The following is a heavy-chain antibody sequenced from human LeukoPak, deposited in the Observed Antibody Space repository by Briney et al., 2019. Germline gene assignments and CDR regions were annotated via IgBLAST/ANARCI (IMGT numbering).Heavy chain of an antibody. CDR2: INPSDGTT. CDR1: GYPFTSFY. D-gene: IGHD3-22*01. Sequence: GASVKVSCKASGYPFTSFYIHWVRQAPGQGLEWMGIINPSDGTTTYAQKFQGRVSMTGDKSTTTVYMELSSLRSEDTAVYFCARGGAPPHYYDNTGLWPPYFDSWGQGALVTVSS. V-gene: IGHV1-46*01. CDR3: ARGGAPPHYYDNTGLWPPYFDS. J-gene: IGHJ4*02.